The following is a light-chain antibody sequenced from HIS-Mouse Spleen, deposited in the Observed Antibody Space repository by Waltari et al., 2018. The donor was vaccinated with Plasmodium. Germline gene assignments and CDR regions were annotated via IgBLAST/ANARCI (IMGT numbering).Light chain of an antibody. Sequence: EIVLTQSPPTLSLSPGESAPLSCRASQSVSSYLAWYQQKPGQAPRLLIYDASNRATGIPARFSGSGSGTDFTLTISSLEPEDFAVYYCQQRSNWPPLTFGGGTKVEIK. CDR1: QSVSSY. V-gene: IGKV3-11*01. J-gene: IGKJ4*01. CDR3: QQRSNWPPLT. CDR2: DAS.